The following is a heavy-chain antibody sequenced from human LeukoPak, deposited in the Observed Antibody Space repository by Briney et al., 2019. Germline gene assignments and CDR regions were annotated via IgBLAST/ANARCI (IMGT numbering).Heavy chain of an antibody. Sequence: GASVKVSCKASGGTFSSYAISWVRQAPGQGLEWMGRIIPILGIANYAQKFQGRVTITADKSTSTAYVELSSLRSEDTAVYYCASGGYCSGGSCLTYFDYWGQGTLVTVSS. CDR1: GGTFSSYA. CDR3: ASGGYCSGGSCLTYFDY. J-gene: IGHJ4*02. V-gene: IGHV1-69*04. CDR2: IIPILGIA. D-gene: IGHD2-15*01.